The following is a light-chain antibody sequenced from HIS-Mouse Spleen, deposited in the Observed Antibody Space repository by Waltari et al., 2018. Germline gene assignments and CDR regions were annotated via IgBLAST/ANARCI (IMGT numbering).Light chain of an antibody. CDR1: SRDVGRYNL. Sequence: QSALTQPASVSGSPGQSITISCTGTSRDVGRYNLVSWYQQHPGKAPKLMIYEGSNRPAGVSNRFSGSKSGNTASLTISGLQAEDEADYYCCSYAGSSTWVFGGGTKLTVL. CDR2: EGS. J-gene: IGLJ3*02. CDR3: CSYAGSSTWV. V-gene: IGLV2-23*01.